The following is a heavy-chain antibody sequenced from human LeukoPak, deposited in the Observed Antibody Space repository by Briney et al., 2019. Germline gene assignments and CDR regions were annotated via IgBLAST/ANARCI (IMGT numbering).Heavy chain of an antibody. D-gene: IGHD2-2*01. Sequence: GGSLRLSCAASGFTFSSYAMSWVRQAPGKGLEWVSAISGSGGSTYYADSVKGRFTISRDNSKNTLYLQMNSLRAEDTAVYYCAKAAVPAAIMICWFDPWGQGTLVTVSS. CDR3: AKAAVPAAIMICWFDP. CDR2: ISGSGGST. V-gene: IGHV3-23*01. CDR1: GFTFSSYA. J-gene: IGHJ5*02.